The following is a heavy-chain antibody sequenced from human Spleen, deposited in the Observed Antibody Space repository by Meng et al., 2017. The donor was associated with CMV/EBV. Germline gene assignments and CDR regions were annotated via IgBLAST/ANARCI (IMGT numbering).Heavy chain of an antibody. CDR3: ARDHTRGATGDFDY. J-gene: IGHJ4*02. Sequence: KASGYTFSIFYLHWVRQAPGQGLEWVGMINPSAGSTGYAQKFQDRVTVTRDTSTSTVYMELSSLTSEDTAVYYCARDHTRGATGDFDYWGPGTLVTVSS. V-gene: IGHV1-46*01. CDR1: GYTFSIFY. CDR2: INPSAGST. D-gene: IGHD1-26*01.